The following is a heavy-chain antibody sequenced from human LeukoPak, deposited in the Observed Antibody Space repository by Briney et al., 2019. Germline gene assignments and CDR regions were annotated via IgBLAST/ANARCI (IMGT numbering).Heavy chain of an antibody. CDR1: GASVSSYY. CDR2: IYYSGSI. V-gene: IGHV4-59*02. CDR3: ARENPSGYNRPTDY. D-gene: IGHD3-3*01. J-gene: IGHJ4*02. Sequence: SETLSLTCTVSGASVSSYYWSWIRQPPGKGLEWIGDIYYSGSIKYNPSLKSRVTMSVDTSKNQFSLKLSSVTAADTAIYYCARENPSGYNRPTDYWGQGTLVTVSS.